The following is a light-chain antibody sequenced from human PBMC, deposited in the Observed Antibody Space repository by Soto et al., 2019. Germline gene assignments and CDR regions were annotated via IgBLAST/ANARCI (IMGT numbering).Light chain of an antibody. V-gene: IGKV3-20*01. CDR2: GAS. CDR1: QSVINNY. CDR3: QQYGSSAYT. J-gene: IGKJ2*01. Sequence: EIVLTQSPGTLSLSPGERATLSCRASQSVINNYLAWFQQKPGQAPRLLIYGASSRATGIPDRFSGSGSGTDFTLTISRLEPEHFAVFYCQQYGSSAYTFGQGTKLEI.